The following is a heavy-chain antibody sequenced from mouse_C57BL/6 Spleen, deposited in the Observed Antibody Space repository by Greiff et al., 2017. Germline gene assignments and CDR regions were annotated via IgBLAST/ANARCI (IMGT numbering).Heavy chain of an antibody. Sequence: QVQLQQPGAELVRPGSSVKLSCKASGYTFTSYWMHWVKQRPIQGLEWIGNIDPSDSETHYNQKFKDKATLTVDKSSSTAYMQLSSLTSEDSAVYYCARISTPYYFDYWGQGTTLTVSS. J-gene: IGHJ2*01. D-gene: IGHD2-1*01. CDR2: IDPSDSET. V-gene: IGHV1-52*01. CDR3: ARISTPYYFDY. CDR1: GYTFTSYW.